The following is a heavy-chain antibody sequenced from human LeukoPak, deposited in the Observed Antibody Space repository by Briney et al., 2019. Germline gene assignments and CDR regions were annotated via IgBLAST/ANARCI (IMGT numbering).Heavy chain of an antibody. CDR2: IYYSGST. D-gene: IGHD3-3*01. J-gene: IGHJ3*02. CDR3: ARDRYDFWSGYYSHDAFDI. Sequence: SETLSLTCTVSGYSISSGYYWGWIRQPPGKGLEWIGYIYYSGSTYYNPSLKSRVTISVDTSKNQFSLKLSSVTAADTAVYYCARDRYDFWSGYYSHDAFDIWGQGTMVTVSS. V-gene: IGHV4-30-4*08. CDR1: GYSISSGYY.